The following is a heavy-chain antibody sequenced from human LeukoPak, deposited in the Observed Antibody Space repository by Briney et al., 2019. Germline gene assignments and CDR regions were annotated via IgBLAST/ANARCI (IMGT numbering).Heavy chain of an antibody. CDR3: AKEPDYYGSGSPDY. CDR2: ISGSCGST. CDR1: GFTFSSYA. V-gene: IGHV3-23*01. D-gene: IGHD3-10*01. Sequence: GGSLRLFCAASGFTFSSYAMIWVRQAPGKGLEWVSAISGSCGSTYYADSVKGRFTISRDNSKNTLYLQMNSLRAEDTAVYYCAKEPDYYGSGSPDYWGHGTLVTVSS. J-gene: IGHJ4*01.